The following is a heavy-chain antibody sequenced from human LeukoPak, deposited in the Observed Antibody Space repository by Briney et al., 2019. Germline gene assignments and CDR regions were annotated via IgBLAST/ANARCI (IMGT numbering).Heavy chain of an antibody. V-gene: IGHV1-69*13. CDR2: IIPIFGTA. Sequence: SVKVSCKASGGTFSSYAISWVRQAPGQGLEWVGGIIPIFGTANYAQKFQGRVTITADESTSTAYMELSSLRSEDTAVYYCARDGQQLTSIDYWGQGTLVTVSS. CDR3: ARDGQQLTSIDY. D-gene: IGHD6-13*01. CDR1: GGTFSSYA. J-gene: IGHJ4*02.